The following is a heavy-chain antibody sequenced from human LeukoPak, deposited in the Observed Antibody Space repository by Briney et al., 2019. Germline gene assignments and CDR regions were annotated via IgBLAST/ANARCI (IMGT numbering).Heavy chain of an antibody. CDR3: ARDKAHTYGYYFDP. J-gene: IGHJ4*02. CDR1: GGAISTYY. D-gene: IGHD5-18*01. V-gene: IGHV4-59*01. Sequence: PSETLSLTCSVSGGAISTYYWNWIRQSPGQGLEWIGHISYGTTDYNPSLKSRGTISADTSKNQISLTLTSVTADDTAVYYCARDKAHTYGYYFDPWGQGTQVLVSS. CDR2: ISYGTT.